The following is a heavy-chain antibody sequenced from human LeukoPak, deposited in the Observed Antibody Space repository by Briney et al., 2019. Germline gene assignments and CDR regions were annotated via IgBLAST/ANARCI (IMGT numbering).Heavy chain of an antibody. D-gene: IGHD2-15*01. J-gene: IGHJ4*02. CDR2: ISHSGST. V-gene: IGHV4-34*01. CDR1: GGSFSGYY. CDR3: ARGVEVSSYYFDY. Sequence: PSETLSLTCAVYGGSFSGYYWSWIRQPPGKGLEWIGEISHSGSTNYNPSLKSRVTISVDTSKNQFSLKLSSVTAADTAVYYCARGVEVSSYYFDYWGQGTLVTVSS.